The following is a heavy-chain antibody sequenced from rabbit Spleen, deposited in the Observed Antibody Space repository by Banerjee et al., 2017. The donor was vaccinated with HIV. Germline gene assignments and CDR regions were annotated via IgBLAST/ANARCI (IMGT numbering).Heavy chain of an antibody. Sequence: QEQLVESGGDLVKPGGTLTVTCTASGFTFSSAWICWVRQAPGKGLEWIGCIGTGSGTTYYASWAKGRFTISKTSSTTVTLQMTSLTVADTATYFCARDSAYGSSRGYPNLWGQGTLVTVS. D-gene: IGHD1-1*01. CDR2: IGTGSGTT. CDR3: ARDSAYGSSRGYPNL. V-gene: IGHV1S45*01. CDR1: GFTFSSAW. J-gene: IGHJ4*01.